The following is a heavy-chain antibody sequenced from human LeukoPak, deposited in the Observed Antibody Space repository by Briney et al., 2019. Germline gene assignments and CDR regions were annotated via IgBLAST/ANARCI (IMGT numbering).Heavy chain of an antibody. Sequence: PGGSLRLSCAASGFTFSNYAMSWVRRAPGKGLEWVSGISVSRDGTYYGDPVKGRFIISRDNFKNTLYLLMNALRPEDTAVYYCAKIPRMTAEYYYFDYWGQGTLVTVSS. V-gene: IGHV3-23*01. CDR1: GFTFSNYA. J-gene: IGHJ4*02. CDR2: ISVSRDGT. CDR3: AKIPRMTAEYYYFDY. D-gene: IGHD2/OR15-2a*01.